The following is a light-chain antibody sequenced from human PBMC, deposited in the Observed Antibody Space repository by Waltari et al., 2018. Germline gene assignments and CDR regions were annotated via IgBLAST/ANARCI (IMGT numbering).Light chain of an antibody. V-gene: IGLV9-49*01. CDR2: VGTGGSVG. J-gene: IGLJ2*01. Sequence: QPVLTQSPSASASLGASVTLTCTLSSGYSNYKVDWYQQRPGEGPRFGMRVGTGGSVGAKGDGIPDRFSVLGSGLNRYLTIKNIQEDDESDYYCGTDHGSGNNFVLVFGGGTKLTVL. CDR3: GTDHGSGNNFVLV. CDR1: SGYSNYK.